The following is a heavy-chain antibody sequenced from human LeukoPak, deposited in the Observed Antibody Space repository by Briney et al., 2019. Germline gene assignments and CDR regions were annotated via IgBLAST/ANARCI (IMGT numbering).Heavy chain of an antibody. CDR2: FDPEDGET. D-gene: IGHD4-17*01. V-gene: IGHV1-24*01. CDR1: GYTLTELS. Sequence: AASVKVSCKVSGYTLTELSMHWVRQAPGKGLEWMGGFDPEDGETIYAQKSRGRVTMTEDTSTDTAYMELSSLRSEDTAVYYCVTDLNTVTFDYWGQGTLVTVSS. J-gene: IGHJ4*02. CDR3: VTDLNTVTFDY.